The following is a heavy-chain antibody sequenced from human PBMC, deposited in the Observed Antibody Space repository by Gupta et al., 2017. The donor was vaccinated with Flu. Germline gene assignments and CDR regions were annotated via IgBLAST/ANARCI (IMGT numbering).Heavy chain of an antibody. CDR3: ATARGGSGTYPRLDD. J-gene: IGHJ4*02. Sequence: QVQVIQSGAEVKKPGASVKVSCEVSGYILTEFSIHWVRQTPGRGLEWMGGFDPEDGQTIYAQKFQGRVTMTEDTSLDTAYLELSSLRSEDTAVYYCATARGGSGTYPRLDDWGQGTLVTVSS. V-gene: IGHV1-24*01. CDR1: GYILTEFS. D-gene: IGHD3-10*01. CDR2: FDPEDGQT.